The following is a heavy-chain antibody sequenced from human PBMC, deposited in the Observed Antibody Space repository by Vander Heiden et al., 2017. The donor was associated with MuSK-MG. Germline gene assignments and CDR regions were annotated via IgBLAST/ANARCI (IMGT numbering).Heavy chain of an antibody. D-gene: IGHD6-13*01. V-gene: IGHV4-59*08. CDR2: SYSPGMT. Sequence: QLQLQESGPGLVKPSETLSLTCTVSGGPMISYYWGWIRQPPGKALEWIGYSYSPGMTYVYASLKSRVTISVDTSKNQFSLKMRFMTAADTAVYDGARHAGTFFDYWGQGTMRTVSS. CDR3: ARHAGTFFDY. CDR1: GGPMISYY. J-gene: IGHJ4*02.